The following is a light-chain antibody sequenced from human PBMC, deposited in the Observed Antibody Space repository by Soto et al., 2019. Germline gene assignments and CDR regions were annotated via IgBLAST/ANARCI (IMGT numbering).Light chain of an antibody. CDR2: AAS. Sequence: DIQMTPSPSSLSASVGDRVTITCRASQSISNYLNWYQQKQGKAPKLLIYAASSLQSGVPSRFSGSGSGTDFSLTISSLQPEDFATYYCQQSYSTPYTFGRGTKLEIK. J-gene: IGKJ2*01. CDR3: QQSYSTPYT. CDR1: QSISNY. V-gene: IGKV1-39*01.